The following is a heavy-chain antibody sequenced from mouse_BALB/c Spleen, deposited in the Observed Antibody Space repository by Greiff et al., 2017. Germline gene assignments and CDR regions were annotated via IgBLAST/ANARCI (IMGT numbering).Heavy chain of an antibody. CDR2: ISYSGST. J-gene: IGHJ2*01. CDR1: GYSITSDYA. V-gene: IGHV3-2*02. D-gene: IGHD2-14*01. Sequence: EVKLQESGPGLVKPSQSLSLTCTVTGYSITSDYAWNWIRQFPGNKLEWMGYISYSGSTSYNPSLKSRISITRDTSKNQFFLQLNSVTTEDTATYYCARKDYRYDAGGNLDYWGQGTTLTVSS. CDR3: ARKDYRYDAGGNLDY.